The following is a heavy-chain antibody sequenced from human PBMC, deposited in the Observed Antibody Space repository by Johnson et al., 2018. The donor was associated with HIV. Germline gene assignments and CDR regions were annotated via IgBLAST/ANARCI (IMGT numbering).Heavy chain of an antibody. CDR2: INSDGRST. D-gene: IGHD6-6*01. CDR3: ARAQLLADDAFNN. CDR1: GFTFSSYA. J-gene: IGHJ3*02. V-gene: IGHV3-74*02. Sequence: VQLVESGGGLVQPGGSLRLSCAASGFTFSSYAMSWVRQAPGKGLEWVSRINSDGRSTSYADSVKGRFTISRDNAKNTLYLQMDNLGAEDTAVYYCARAQLLADDAFNNWGQGTMVTVSS.